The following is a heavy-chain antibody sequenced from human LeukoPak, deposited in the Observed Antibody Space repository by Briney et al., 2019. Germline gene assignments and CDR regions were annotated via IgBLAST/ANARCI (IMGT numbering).Heavy chain of an antibody. D-gene: IGHD6-19*01. CDR2: IYDSGST. CDR3: ASLAVAGLSEGY. V-gene: IGHV4-39*01. CDR1: GGSIRSSYYY. J-gene: IGHJ4*02. Sequence: SETLSLTCTVSGGSIRSSYYYWGWIRQPPGKGLEWIGSIYDSGSTYYNPSLKSRVTISVDTSKNQFSLKLSSVTAADTAVYYCASLAVAGLSEGYWGQGTLVIVSS.